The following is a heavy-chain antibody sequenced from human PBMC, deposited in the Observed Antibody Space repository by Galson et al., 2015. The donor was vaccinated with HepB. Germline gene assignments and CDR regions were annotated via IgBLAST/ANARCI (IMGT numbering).Heavy chain of an antibody. V-gene: IGHV3-11*01. D-gene: IGHD2/OR15-2a*01. CDR3: ARATLGWFDP. Sequence: SLRLSCAASGSIFSDYYMTWIRQAPGKGLEWVSYISSSGSSTISYADSVKGRFTISRDNAKNSLYLQMNSLRAEDTAVYYCARATLGWFDPWGQGTLVTVSS. J-gene: IGHJ5*02. CDR1: GSIFSDYY. CDR2: ISSSGSSTI.